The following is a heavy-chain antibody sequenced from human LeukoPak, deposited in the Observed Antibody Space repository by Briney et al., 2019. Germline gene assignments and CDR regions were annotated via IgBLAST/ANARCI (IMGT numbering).Heavy chain of an antibody. CDR2: IVPVLHST. CDR1: GGTFLNSA. Sequence: GSSVKVSCKASGGTFLNSAFSWVRQAPGQGLEWVGGIVPVLHSTNYAQKFQDRVRITADVSTNTTYMEVRRLRSEDSAVFYCARVRFGEVSFGGYFAMDVWGKGNT. J-gene: IGHJ6*04. V-gene: IGHV1-69*01. CDR3: ARVRFGEVSFGGYFAMDV. D-gene: IGHD3-16*01.